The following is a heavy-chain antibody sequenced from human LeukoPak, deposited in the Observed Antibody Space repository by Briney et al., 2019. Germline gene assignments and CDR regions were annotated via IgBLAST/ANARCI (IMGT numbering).Heavy chain of an antibody. J-gene: IGHJ5*02. CDR3: VISFPGYPSSPNWFDP. Sequence: ASVNVSCKASGYTFTRYGFSWVRQAPGQGLEWMGWISAYDSNTDYAQKLQGRVNMTTDPSTGTAYMGLRSLRSDDPALYYCVISFPGYPSSPNWFDPWGQGTLVTVSS. D-gene: IGHD6-25*01. CDR2: ISAYDSNT. V-gene: IGHV1-18*01. CDR1: GYTFTRYG.